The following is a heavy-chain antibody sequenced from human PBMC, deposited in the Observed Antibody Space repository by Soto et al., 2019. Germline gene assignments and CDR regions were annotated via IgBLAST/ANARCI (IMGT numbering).Heavy chain of an antibody. CDR2: VWYDGSTQ. Sequence: QLVESGGAVVQPGKSLRLSCSASGFIFSNFGMYWVRQAPGKGLERVAVVWYDGSTQYYGDSVKGRFTISRDNSKNMVYLQMDSLRVDDTAVYYCAREFSLALHFWGQGSLVTVSS. V-gene: IGHV3-33*01. CDR3: AREFSLALHF. D-gene: IGHD3-16*01. CDR1: GFIFSNFG. J-gene: IGHJ4*02.